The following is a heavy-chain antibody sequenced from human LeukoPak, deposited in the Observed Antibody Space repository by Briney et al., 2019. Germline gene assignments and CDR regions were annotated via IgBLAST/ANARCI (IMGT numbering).Heavy chain of an antibody. CDR3: ARGSSSYCSGGSCLGY. CDR2: IYSGGST. CDR1: GFTFSSYA. D-gene: IGHD2-15*01. V-gene: IGHV3-66*01. Sequence: GGSLRLSCAASGFTFSSYAMSWVRQAPGKGLEWVSVIYSGGSTYYADSVKARFTISRDNSKNTLYLQMNSLRAEDTAVYYCARGSSSYCSGGSCLGYWGQGTLVTVSS. J-gene: IGHJ4*02.